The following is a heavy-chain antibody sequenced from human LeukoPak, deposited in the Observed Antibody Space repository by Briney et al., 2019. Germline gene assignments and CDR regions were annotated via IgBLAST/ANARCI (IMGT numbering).Heavy chain of an antibody. CDR1: GYTFTGYY. CDR3: ARDLGEYCSSTSCYSGLTFDY. V-gene: IGHV1-2*02. CDR2: INPNSGGT. Sequence: ASVKVSCKASGYTFTGYYMHWVRQAPGQGLEWMGWINPNSGGTNYAQKFQGRVTMTRDTSISTAYMELSRLRSDDTAVYYCARDLGEYCSSTSCYSGLTFDYWGQGTLVTVSS. D-gene: IGHD2-2*01. J-gene: IGHJ4*02.